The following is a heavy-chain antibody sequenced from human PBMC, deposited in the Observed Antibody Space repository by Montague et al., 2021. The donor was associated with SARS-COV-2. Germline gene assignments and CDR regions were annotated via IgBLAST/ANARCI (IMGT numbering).Heavy chain of an antibody. Sequence: SETLSLTCIVSGGSISSRTYYWGWIRQPPGKGLEWIGSIFYDGSTYYNPSLKSRVTISVDTSKNQFSLKLSSVTAADTAVYYCARHVRSLMVRGPDFDYWGQGTLVTVSS. D-gene: IGHD3-10*01. V-gene: IGHV4-39*01. CDR2: IFYDGST. J-gene: IGHJ4*02. CDR3: ARHVRSLMVRGPDFDY. CDR1: GGSISSRTYY.